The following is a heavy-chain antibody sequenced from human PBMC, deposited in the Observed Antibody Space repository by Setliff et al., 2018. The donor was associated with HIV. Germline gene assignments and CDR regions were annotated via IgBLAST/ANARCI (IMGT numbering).Heavy chain of an antibody. J-gene: IGHJ4*02. Sequence: PGGSLRLSCGASGFTFSSYVMSWVRQAPGKGLEWVSAISGSGGSTYYADSVKGRFTISRDNSKNTLYLEMNSLRADDTAVYYCARDFCGSSCSSGYGYFDHWGQGTLVTVS. CDR2: ISGSGGST. CDR1: GFTFSSYV. CDR3: ARDFCGSSCSSGYGYFDH. V-gene: IGHV3-23*01. D-gene: IGHD2-15*01.